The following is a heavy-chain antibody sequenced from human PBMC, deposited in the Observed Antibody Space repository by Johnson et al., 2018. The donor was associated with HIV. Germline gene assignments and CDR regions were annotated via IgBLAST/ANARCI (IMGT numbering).Heavy chain of an antibody. CDR3: AGGRVRGPAGFDI. J-gene: IGHJ3*02. V-gene: IGHV3-30-3*01. D-gene: IGHD6-13*01. Sequence: QLVESGGGVVQPGRSLRLSCVVTGFTFSSYGMHWVRQAPGKGLEWVALISFDGSSKYSVDSVKGRFTISRDNSKNTLFLQMNSLRPEDTAIYYCAGGRVRGPAGFDIWGQGTLVTVSS. CDR2: ISFDGSSK. CDR1: GFTFSSYG.